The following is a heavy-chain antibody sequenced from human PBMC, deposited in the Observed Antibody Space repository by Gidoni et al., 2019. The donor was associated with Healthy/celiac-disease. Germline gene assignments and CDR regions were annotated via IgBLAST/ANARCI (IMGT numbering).Heavy chain of an antibody. CDR1: GYTFTSYA. V-gene: IGHV1-3*01. J-gene: IGHJ4*02. CDR2: TNAGNGNT. D-gene: IGHD3-16*01. Sequence: QVQLVQSGSEVKKPGASVPVSCKASGYTFTSYAMHWVRQAPGQRLEWMGLTNAGNGNTKYSQKFQGRVTITRDTSASTAYMELSSLRSEDTAVYYCARGELMITFGGMVADYWGQGTLVTVSS. CDR3: ARGELMITFGGMVADY.